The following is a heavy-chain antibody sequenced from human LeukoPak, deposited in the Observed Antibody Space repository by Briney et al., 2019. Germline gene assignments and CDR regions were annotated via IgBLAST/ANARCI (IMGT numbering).Heavy chain of an antibody. CDR1: GDSISSSGCY. J-gene: IGHJ4*02. Sequence: PSETLSLTCTVSGDSISSSGCYWAWIRQAPGKGLEWIGSINYSGSTYYNPSLKSRVTISVDTSKNQFSLKLSSVTAADTAVYYCARVPYYYDSSGYYPDYWGQGTLVTVSS. D-gene: IGHD3-22*01. CDR2: INYSGST. CDR3: ARVPYYYDSSGYYPDY. V-gene: IGHV4-39*07.